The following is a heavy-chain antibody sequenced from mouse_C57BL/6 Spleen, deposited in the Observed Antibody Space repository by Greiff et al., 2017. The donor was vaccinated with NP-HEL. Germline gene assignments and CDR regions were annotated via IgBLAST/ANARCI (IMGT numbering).Heavy chain of an antibody. Sequence: QVQLQQPGAELVKPGASVKLSCKASGYTFTSYWMQWVKQRPGQGLEWIGEIDPSDSYTNYNQKFKGKATLTVDTSSSTAYMQLSSLTSEDSAVYYCARRRDGDYWGQGTTLTVSS. V-gene: IGHV1-50*01. CDR2: IDPSDSYT. CDR3: ARRRDGDY. D-gene: IGHD3-3*01. CDR1: GYTFTSYW. J-gene: IGHJ2*01.